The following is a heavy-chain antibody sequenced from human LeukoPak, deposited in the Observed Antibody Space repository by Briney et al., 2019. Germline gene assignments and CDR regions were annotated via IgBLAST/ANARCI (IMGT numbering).Heavy chain of an antibody. D-gene: IGHD3-16*02. CDR2: IYYSGST. CDR3: ARRFIGFDP. Sequence: PSETLSLTCTVSGGSISSSSYYWGWIRQPPGKGLEWIGSIYYSGSTYYNPSLKSRVTISVDTSKNQFSLKLSSVTAADTAVYCCARRFIGFDPWGQGTLVTVSS. CDR1: GGSISSSSYY. J-gene: IGHJ5*02. V-gene: IGHV4-39*07.